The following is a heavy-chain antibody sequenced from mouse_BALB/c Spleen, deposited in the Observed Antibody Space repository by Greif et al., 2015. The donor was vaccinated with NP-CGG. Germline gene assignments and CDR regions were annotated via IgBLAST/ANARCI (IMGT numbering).Heavy chain of an antibody. CDR1: GFNIKDYY. J-gene: IGHJ4*01. V-gene: IGHV14-1*02. D-gene: IGHD1-2*01. Sequence: EVKLVESGAELVRPGALVKLSCKASGFNIKDYYMHWVKQRPEQGLEWIGWIDPENGNTIYDPKFQGKASITADTSSNTAYLQLSSLTSEDTAVYYCARSGVLRPYYYAMDYWGQGTSVTVSS. CDR2: IDPENGNT. CDR3: ARSGVLRPYYYAMDY.